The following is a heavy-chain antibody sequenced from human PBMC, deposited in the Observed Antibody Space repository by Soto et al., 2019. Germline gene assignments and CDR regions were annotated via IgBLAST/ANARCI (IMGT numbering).Heavy chain of an antibody. V-gene: IGHV3-30-3*01. CDR3: AREAGDYLYYYYYYGMDV. CDR1: GFSFKSYA. Sequence: PGGSLRLSCAASGFSFKSYAIHWVRQAPGKGLEWVAVVSYDGSNKFYADSVKGRFTISRDDSKNTVFLQMNSLRDEDTAVYYCAREAGDYLYYYYYYGMDVWGQGTTVTVSS. D-gene: IGHD4-17*01. CDR2: VSYDGSNK. J-gene: IGHJ6*02.